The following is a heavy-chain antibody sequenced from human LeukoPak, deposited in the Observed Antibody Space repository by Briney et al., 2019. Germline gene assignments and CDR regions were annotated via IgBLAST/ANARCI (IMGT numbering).Heavy chain of an antibody. CDR1: GFTFSSYS. V-gene: IGHV3-21*01. Sequence: GGSLRLSCAASGFTFSSYSMNWVRQAPGKGLEWVSSIGSRSTYTYSADSVRGRFTISRDNAKNSLYLQMNSLRAGDTAVYYCARGGLNFDAFDIWGQGTMVTVSS. J-gene: IGHJ3*02. CDR3: ARGGLNFDAFDI. D-gene: IGHD1-7*01. CDR2: IGSRSTYT.